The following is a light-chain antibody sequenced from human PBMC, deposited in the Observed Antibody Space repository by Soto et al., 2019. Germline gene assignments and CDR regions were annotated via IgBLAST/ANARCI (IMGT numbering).Light chain of an antibody. CDR1: QSVSSY. V-gene: IGKV3-11*01. CDR3: QQRSNWPPSIT. CDR2: DAS. J-gene: IGKJ5*01. Sequence: EIVLTQSPATLSLSPGERATLSCRASQSVSSYLAWYQQKPGQAPRLLIYDASNRATGIPARFSGSGSGTDFNLKISRIEPDDFEVYYCQQRSNWPPSITFGKGTRLEI.